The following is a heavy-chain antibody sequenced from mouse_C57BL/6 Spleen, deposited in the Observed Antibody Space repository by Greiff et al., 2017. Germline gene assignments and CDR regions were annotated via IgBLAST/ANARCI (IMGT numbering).Heavy chain of an antibody. Sequence: EVQRVESGGGLVQPGGSLKLSCAASGFTFSDYYMYWVRQTPEKRLEWVAYISNGGGSTYYPDTVKGRFTISRDNAKNTLYLQMSRLKSEDTAMYYCARLDYDVQAWFAYWGQGTLVTVSA. CDR2: ISNGGGST. D-gene: IGHD2-4*01. J-gene: IGHJ3*01. CDR3: ARLDYDVQAWFAY. V-gene: IGHV5-12*01. CDR1: GFTFSDYY.